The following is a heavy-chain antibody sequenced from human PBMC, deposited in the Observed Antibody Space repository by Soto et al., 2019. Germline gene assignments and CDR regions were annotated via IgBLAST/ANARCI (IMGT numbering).Heavy chain of an antibody. J-gene: IGHJ2*01. CDR3: ALLVQVGTDNWYLDL. CDR2: INSNSDYM. D-gene: IGHD1-26*01. V-gene: IGHV3-21*02. Sequence: EVQRVESGGGLVKPGGSLRLSCAASEFTFSSYSMNWVRQAPGKGLEWVSSINSNSDYMYYTDSLKGRFTISRDNAKNSLYQQMKCLRSEHTAVYYCALLVQVGTDNWYLDLWGRGTLVTVSP. CDR1: EFTFSSYS.